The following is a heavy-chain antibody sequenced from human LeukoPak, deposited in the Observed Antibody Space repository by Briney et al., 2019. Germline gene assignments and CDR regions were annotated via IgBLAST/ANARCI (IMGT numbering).Heavy chain of an antibody. D-gene: IGHD3-10*01. J-gene: IGHJ4*02. CDR3: ARGYYASGISFDY. Sequence: ASVKVSCKASGGTFSSYAISWVRHAPGQGLEWMGRIIPIFGTANYAQKFQGRVTITTDESTSTAYMELSSLRSEDTAVYYCARGYYASGISFDYWGQGTLLAVSS. CDR2: IIPIFGTA. CDR1: GGTFSSYA. V-gene: IGHV1-69*05.